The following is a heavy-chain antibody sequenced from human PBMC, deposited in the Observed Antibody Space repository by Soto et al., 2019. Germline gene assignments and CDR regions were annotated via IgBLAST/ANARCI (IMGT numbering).Heavy chain of an antibody. CDR2: VRSEANSYAT. V-gene: IGHV3-73*01. CDR1: GFTFSDSS. Sequence: GGSLRLSCAGYGFTFSDSSMHWVRQASGKGLEWVGRVRSEANSYATAYAASVKGRFTISRDDSKNTAYLQMNSLKTEDTAVYYCTRYCYGDSCYSGYGMNDYWGQGTLVTVSS. CDR3: TRYCYGDSCYSGYGMNDY. J-gene: IGHJ4*02. D-gene: IGHD2-15*01.